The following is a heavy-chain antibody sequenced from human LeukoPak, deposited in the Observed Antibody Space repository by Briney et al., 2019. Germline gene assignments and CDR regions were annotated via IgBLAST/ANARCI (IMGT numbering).Heavy chain of an antibody. V-gene: IGHV3-21*01. CDR3: AKDNYYDILTGYYINWGFFDY. J-gene: IGHJ4*02. CDR2: ISSSSSYI. D-gene: IGHD3-9*01. Sequence: GGSLRLSCAASGFTFSSFSMNWVRQAPGKGLEWVSSISSSSSYIYYADSVKGRFTISRDNAKNSLYLQMNSLRAEDTAVYYCAKDNYYDILTGYYINWGFFDYWGQGTLVTVSS. CDR1: GFTFSSFS.